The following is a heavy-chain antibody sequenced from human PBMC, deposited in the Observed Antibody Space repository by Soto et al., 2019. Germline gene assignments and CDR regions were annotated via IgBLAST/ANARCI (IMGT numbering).Heavy chain of an antibody. V-gene: IGHV3-49*04. D-gene: IGHD3-16*01. CDR3: TRAASLDFEF. J-gene: IGHJ4*02. CDR1: GFTLGDYD. CDR2: IRRNAYGGTT. Sequence: GTLRRKCATVGFTLGDYDLVWVRQAPGKGLEWVGFIRRNAYGGTTDYAASVKGRFTIPRYDSKSIAYLQMNSLRTEDKDLYYCTRAASLDFEFWGQGSLVIVS.